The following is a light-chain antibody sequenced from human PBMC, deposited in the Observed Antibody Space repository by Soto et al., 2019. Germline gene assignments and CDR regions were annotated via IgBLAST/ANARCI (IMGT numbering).Light chain of an antibody. CDR2: AAS. J-gene: IGKJ3*01. Sequence: DIEMTQSPTSLSSSAGDRVTITCRASQDISNFLAWYQQKPGQAPTLLIYAASTRHSGVPSRFSGSGSGTDFTLTINSLQPEDVATYSYQKYSSVPVFGAGTKVEIK. V-gene: IGKV1-27*01. CDR1: QDISNF. CDR3: QKYSSVPV.